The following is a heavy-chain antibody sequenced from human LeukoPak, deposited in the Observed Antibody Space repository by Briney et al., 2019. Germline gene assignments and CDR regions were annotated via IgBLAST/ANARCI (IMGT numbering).Heavy chain of an antibody. D-gene: IGHD6-19*01. Sequence: ASVTVSCKASGYTFTTYGISWVRQAPGQGLEWMGWISAYDGNTNYAQKLQGRVTMTTDTSTSTAYMELRSLRSDDTAVYYCARNYSSGSVDYWGQGTLVTVSS. CDR1: GYTFTTYG. CDR2: ISAYDGNT. J-gene: IGHJ4*02. V-gene: IGHV1-18*01. CDR3: ARNYSSGSVDY.